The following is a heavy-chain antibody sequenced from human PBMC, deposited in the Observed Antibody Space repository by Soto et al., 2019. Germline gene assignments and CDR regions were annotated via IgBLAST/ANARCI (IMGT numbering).Heavy chain of an antibody. CDR1: GFIFENFG. Sequence: GVLRLSCAASGFIFENFGMSWVRQAPGKGLEWISSISGSGFKKYYADSVKGRFTISRDNSKSTVYLELNNLSAEDTAVYHCAKNQGVELVPLATVDWFDPWGQGSVVTVPQ. D-gene: IGHD1-26*01. J-gene: IGHJ5*02. V-gene: IGHV3-23*01. CDR3: AKNQGVELVPLATVDWFDP. CDR2: ISGSGFKK.